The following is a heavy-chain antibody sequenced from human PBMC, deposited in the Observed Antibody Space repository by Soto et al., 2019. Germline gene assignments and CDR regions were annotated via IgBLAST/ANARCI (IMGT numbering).Heavy chain of an antibody. CDR1: GYTFTRYA. V-gene: IGHV1-3*01. Sequence: QVQLVQSGAEVKKPGASVKVSCKASGYTFTRYAMHWVRQAPGQRLEWMGWINAGNGNTKYSQKFQGRVTNTRDTSASTAYMELSSLRSEDTAVYYCARAWGLGGGYYPYHWGQGTLVTVSS. D-gene: IGHD3-22*01. CDR3: ARAWGLGGGYYPYH. CDR2: INAGNGNT. J-gene: IGHJ5*02.